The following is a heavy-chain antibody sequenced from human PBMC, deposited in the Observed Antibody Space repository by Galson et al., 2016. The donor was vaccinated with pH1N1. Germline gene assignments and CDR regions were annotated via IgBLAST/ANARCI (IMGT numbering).Heavy chain of an antibody. V-gene: IGHV7-4-1*02. D-gene: IGHD3-10*01. CDR3: ARGFYYGSGSFWPWDY. J-gene: IGHJ4*02. CDR1: GYTFNTYA. Sequence: SVKASCKASGYTFNTYALNWVRQAPGQGLEWMGWINTDTGNPTYAPGFTGRFVFSLDTSVSTAYLQITSLTAEDTAVYYCARGFYYGSGSFWPWDYWGQGTLVTVSS. CDR2: INTDTGNP.